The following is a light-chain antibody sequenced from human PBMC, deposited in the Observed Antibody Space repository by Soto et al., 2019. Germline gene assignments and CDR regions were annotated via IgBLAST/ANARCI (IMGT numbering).Light chain of an antibody. J-gene: IGKJ1*01. Sequence: DIQMTQSPSSLSSSIGYIVTITCRASQRIRTSLNWYQHKPGKAPKLLIYAASSLESGVPSRFSGSGSGTDFSLSISSLQPEDFATYYCQHSYTTPLTFGQGTEVDIK. V-gene: IGKV1-39*01. CDR3: QHSYTTPLT. CDR1: QRIRTS. CDR2: AAS.